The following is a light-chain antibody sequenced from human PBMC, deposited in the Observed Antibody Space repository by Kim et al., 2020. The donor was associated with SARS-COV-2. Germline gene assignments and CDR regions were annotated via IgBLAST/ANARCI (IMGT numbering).Light chain of an antibody. CDR3: QTWVTGIQV. Sequence: ASVKPTCPPSSGHISYSIASQQHQPEKGPRYLMKLISDVSPSRGDGIPNRFSGSSSGSVRYLSTSSLHSEDEADYYCQTWVTGIQVFGGGTQLTVL. CDR1: SGHISYS. CDR2: LISDVSP. V-gene: IGLV4-69*01. J-gene: IGLJ3*02.